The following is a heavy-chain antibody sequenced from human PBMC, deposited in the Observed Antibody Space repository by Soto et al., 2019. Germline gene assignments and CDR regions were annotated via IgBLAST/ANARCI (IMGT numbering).Heavy chain of an antibody. CDR2: IWYDGSNK. J-gene: IGHJ3*02. CDR3: ARDRMTTVTRDAFDI. Sequence: QVQLVESGGGVVQPGRSLRLSCAASGFTFSSYGMHWVRQAPGKGLEWVAVIWYDGSNKYYADSVKGRFTISRDNSKNTLYLQMNSLRAEDTAVYYCARDRMTTVTRDAFDIWGQGTMVTVSS. V-gene: IGHV3-33*01. CDR1: GFTFSSYG. D-gene: IGHD4-4*01.